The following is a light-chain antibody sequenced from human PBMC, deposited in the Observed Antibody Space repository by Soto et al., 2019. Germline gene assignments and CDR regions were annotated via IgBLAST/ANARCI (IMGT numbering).Light chain of an antibody. CDR1: SSNIGAGYD. V-gene: IGLV1-40*01. CDR2: GNS. CDR3: QSYGSSLSGYV. J-gene: IGLJ1*01. Sequence: QSVLTQPPSVSGAPGQRVTISCTGSSSNIGAGYDVHWYQQLPGTAPKLLISGNSNRPSGVPDRFSGSKSGTSASLAITGLQAEDEADYSCQSYGSSLSGYVFGTGTKLTVL.